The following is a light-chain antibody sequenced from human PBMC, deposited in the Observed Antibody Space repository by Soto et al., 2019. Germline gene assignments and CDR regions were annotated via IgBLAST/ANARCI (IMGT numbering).Light chain of an antibody. CDR3: QQYNILGT. V-gene: IGKV1-5*01. J-gene: IGKJ1*01. CDR2: DAS. Sequence: DIQMTQSPSTLSASLGDRVTITCRASQSISTWLAWYQQKPGKAPKLLIYDASSLQSGVPSRFSGSGSGTDFTLTITSLQPDDFATYFCQQYNILGTFGQGTKVDIK. CDR1: QSISTW.